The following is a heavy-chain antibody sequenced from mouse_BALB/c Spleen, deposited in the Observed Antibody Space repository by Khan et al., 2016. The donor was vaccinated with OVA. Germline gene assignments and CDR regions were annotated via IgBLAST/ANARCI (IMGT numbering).Heavy chain of an antibody. D-gene: IGHD1-3*01. CDR2: IDGHGVST. V-gene: IGHV5-6-3*01. Sequence: EVELVESGGGIVQPGGSLKRSCAASRFTISSYGMSSVLQTPDNSLELVATIDGHGVSTDYPDSVKRRLRISGGKAKNDMYLQMSSLKSEETDMYHCARSYIWGQGTTLTVSS. J-gene: IGHJ2*01. CDR3: ARSYI. CDR1: RFTISSYG.